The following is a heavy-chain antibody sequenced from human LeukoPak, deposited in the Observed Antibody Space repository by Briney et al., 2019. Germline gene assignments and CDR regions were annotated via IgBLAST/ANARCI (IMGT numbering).Heavy chain of an antibody. V-gene: IGHV1-45*02. CDR3: ASSAGDYYYGMDV. Sequence: GASVKVSCKASGYTFTYRYLHWVRQAPGQALEWMGWITPFNGNTNYAQKFQDRVTITRDRSMSTAYMELSSLRSEDTAMYYCASSAGDYYYGMDVWGQGTTVTVSS. CDR1: GYTFTYRY. J-gene: IGHJ6*02. CDR2: ITPFNGNT. D-gene: IGHD3-10*01.